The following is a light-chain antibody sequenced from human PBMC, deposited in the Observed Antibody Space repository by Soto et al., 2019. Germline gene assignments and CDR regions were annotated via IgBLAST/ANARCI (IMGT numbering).Light chain of an antibody. J-gene: IGLJ1*01. V-gene: IGLV1-51*01. CDR1: SSNIGNNY. Sequence: QSALTQPPSVSAAPRQKVTMSCSGSSSNIGNNYVSWYQQLPGTAPKLLIYDNNKRPSGIPDRFSGSKSGTSATLGITGLQTGDEADYYCGTWDSSLSSYVFGSGTKVTVL. CDR2: DNN. CDR3: GTWDSSLSSYV.